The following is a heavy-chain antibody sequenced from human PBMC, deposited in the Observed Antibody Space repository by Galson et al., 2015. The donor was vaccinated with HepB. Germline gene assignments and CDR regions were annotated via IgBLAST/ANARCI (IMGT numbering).Heavy chain of an antibody. J-gene: IGHJ5*02. CDR1: GYTFTGYY. D-gene: IGHD2-15*01. Sequence: SVKVSCKASGYTFTGYYMHWVRQAPGQGLEWMGWINPNSGGTNYAQKLQGRVTMTTDTSTSTAYMELRSLRSDDTAVYYCARGGGRGLGFDPWGQGTLVTVSS. V-gene: IGHV1-2*02. CDR3: ARGGGRGLGFDP. CDR2: INPNSGGT.